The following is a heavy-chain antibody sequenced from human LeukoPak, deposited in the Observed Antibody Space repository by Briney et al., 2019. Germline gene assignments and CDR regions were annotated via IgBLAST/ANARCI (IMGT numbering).Heavy chain of an antibody. Sequence: SETLSLTCTVSGGSISNHYWSWIRQPPGPGLEWIGYIHYSGSTNYNPSLKSRVTISVDTSKNQFSLKLTPVTAADTAVYYCARDFGRGYCSTTSCFVPWFDPWGQGTLVTVSS. CDR2: IHYSGST. J-gene: IGHJ5*02. CDR1: GGSISNHY. V-gene: IGHV4-59*11. CDR3: ARDFGRGYCSTTSCFVPWFDP. D-gene: IGHD2-2*01.